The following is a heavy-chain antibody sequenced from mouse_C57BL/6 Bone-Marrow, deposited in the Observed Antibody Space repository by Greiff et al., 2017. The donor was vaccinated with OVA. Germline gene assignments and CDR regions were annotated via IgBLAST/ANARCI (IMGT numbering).Heavy chain of an antibody. CDR3: ARKRMDY. V-gene: IGHV1-81*01. CDR1: GYTFTSYG. J-gene: IGHJ4*01. CDR2: IYPRSGNT. Sequence: VQLQQSGAKLARPGASVKLSCKASGYTFTSYGISWVKQRTGQGLEWIGEIYPRSGNTYYNEKFKGKATLTADKSSSTAYMELRSLTSEDSAVYFCARKRMDYWGQGTSVTVSS.